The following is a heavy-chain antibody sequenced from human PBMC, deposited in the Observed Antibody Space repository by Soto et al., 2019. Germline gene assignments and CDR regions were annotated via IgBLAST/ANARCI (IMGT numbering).Heavy chain of an antibody. D-gene: IGHD3-10*01. Sequence: SETLSLTCAVYGGSFSGYYWSWIRQPPGKGLEWIGEINHSGSTNYNPSLKSRVTTTVDTRKNQFSLKLSSVTAADTAVYCCATLYWFAEHWAFDIWGQGTMFTVSS. J-gene: IGHJ3*02. CDR2: INHSGST. CDR3: ATLYWFAEHWAFDI. V-gene: IGHV4-34*01. CDR1: GGSFSGYY.